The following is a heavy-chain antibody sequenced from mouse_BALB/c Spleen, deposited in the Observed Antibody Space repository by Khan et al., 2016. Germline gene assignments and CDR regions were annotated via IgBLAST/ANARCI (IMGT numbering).Heavy chain of an antibody. D-gene: IGHD1-1*02. J-gene: IGHJ4*01. CDR2: IWSDGST. CDR1: GFSLTSYG. V-gene: IGHV2-6*02. Sequence: VQLLESGPGLVAPSQSLSITCTVSGFSLTSYGVHWVRQPPGKGLEWLVVIWSDGSTTYNSALKSRLSISKDNSKSQVFLNMNSLQTVCTAMYYCARRDDGGGVKDYWGQGTSVTVTS. CDR3: ARRDDGGGVKDY.